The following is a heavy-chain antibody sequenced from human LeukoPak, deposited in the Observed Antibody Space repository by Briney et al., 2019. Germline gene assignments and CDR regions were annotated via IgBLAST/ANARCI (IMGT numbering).Heavy chain of an antibody. Sequence: PGGSLRLSCAASGXTFSTYWVHWVRQAPGKGLVWVSRINRDGSSTSYADSVKGRFTISRDNSKNSLYLQMDSLRAEDTALYYCAGGYYAGYWGQGTQVTVSS. CDR1: GXTFSTYW. J-gene: IGHJ4*02. CDR3: AGGYYAGY. CDR2: INRDGSST. V-gene: IGHV3-74*01. D-gene: IGHD1-26*01.